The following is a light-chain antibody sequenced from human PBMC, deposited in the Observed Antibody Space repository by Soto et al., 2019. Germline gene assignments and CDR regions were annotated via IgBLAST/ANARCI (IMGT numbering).Light chain of an antibody. CDR1: QSVSSN. CDR3: QQYNNWPRT. V-gene: IGKV3-15*01. J-gene: IGKJ1*01. CDR2: GAT. Sequence: EIVMTQSPATLSVSPGERATLSCRASQSVSSNLAWYQQKPGQAPRLLIYGATTRATGIPARFSGSGSGTEVTLTISSLQSEDFAVYYCQQYNNWPRTFSQGTKVEIK.